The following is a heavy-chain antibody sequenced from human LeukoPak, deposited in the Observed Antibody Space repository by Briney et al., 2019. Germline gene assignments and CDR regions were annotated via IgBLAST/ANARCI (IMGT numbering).Heavy chain of an antibody. D-gene: IGHD4-17*01. Sequence: GGSLRLSCAASGFTFSSYAMSWVRQAPGKGLEWVSSISSTTYYLYHADSLKGRFTASRDNSKNSLYLQMNDLRAEDTAIYYCTREGYGDYVEGFDIWGQGVMVTVSS. CDR1: GFTFSSYA. CDR2: ISSTTYYL. CDR3: TREGYGDYVEGFDI. J-gene: IGHJ3*02. V-gene: IGHV3-21*01.